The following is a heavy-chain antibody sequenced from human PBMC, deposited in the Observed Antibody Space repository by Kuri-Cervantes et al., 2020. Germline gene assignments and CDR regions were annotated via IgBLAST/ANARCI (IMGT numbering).Heavy chain of an antibody. V-gene: IGHV4-61*01. CDR1: GGSVSSGSYY. D-gene: IGHD3-3*01. J-gene: IGHJ3*02. Sequence: SETLSLTCTVSGGSVSSGSYYWSWIRQPPGKGLEWIGYIYYSGSTNYNPSLKSRVTISVDTSKNQFSLKLSSVTAADTAVYYCARVLPLGPPEDYDFWSGYYRSWAFDIWGQGTMVTVSS. CDR2: IYYSGST. CDR3: ARVLPLGPPEDYDFWSGYYRSWAFDI.